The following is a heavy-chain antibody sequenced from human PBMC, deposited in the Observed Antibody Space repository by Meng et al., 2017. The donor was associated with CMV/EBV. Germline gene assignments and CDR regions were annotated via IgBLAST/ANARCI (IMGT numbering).Heavy chain of an antibody. CDR2: INHSGST. V-gene: IGHV4-34*01. D-gene: IGHD2-2*02. CDR3: ARGSGGLGDCSSTSCYTSGIDY. J-gene: IGHJ4*02. CDR1: GGSFSGYY. Sequence: SETLSLTCAVYGGSFSGYYWSWIRQPPGKRLEWIGEINHSGSTNYNPSLKSRVTISVDTSKNQFSLKLSSVTAADTAVYYCARGSGGLGDCSSTSCYTSGIDYWGQGTLVTVSS.